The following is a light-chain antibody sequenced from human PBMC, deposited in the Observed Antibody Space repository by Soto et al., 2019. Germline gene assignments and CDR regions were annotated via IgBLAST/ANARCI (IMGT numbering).Light chain of an antibody. V-gene: IGKV3-11*01. Sequence: EIVLTQSPATLSLSPGESATLSCRSSQGVSNYLVWYQHKPGQAPRLLISDASNKATSSPASFSGSGSATDFTITISSLEPEDFAVYYCQQRSDGPLTFGGGTKVEIK. J-gene: IGKJ4*01. CDR3: QQRSDGPLT. CDR1: QGVSNY. CDR2: DAS.